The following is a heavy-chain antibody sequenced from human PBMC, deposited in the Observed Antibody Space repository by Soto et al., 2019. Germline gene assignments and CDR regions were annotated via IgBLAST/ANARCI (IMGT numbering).Heavy chain of an antibody. D-gene: IGHD3-16*02. CDR3: AKVAERSMITFGGVIAD. CDR2: LSFDEKIQ. CDR1: GFTFNTYG. V-gene: IGHV3-30*18. J-gene: IGHJ4*02. Sequence: QVQLVESGGGVVQPGRTLRLSCAASGFTFNTYGMQWFRQAPGKGLEWVAVLSFDEKIQYYADSVKGRFTISRDNSKNTMSLQMDSLRPEDTAVYHCAKVAERSMITFGGVIADWGQGTLVTVSS.